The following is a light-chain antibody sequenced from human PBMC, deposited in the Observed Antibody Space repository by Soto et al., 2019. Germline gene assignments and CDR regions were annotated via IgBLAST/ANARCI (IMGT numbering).Light chain of an antibody. CDR3: QHYNNWWT. CDR1: QSISNN. Sequence: EIVMTQSPATLSVSPGERATLSGRASQSISNNLAWYHQIPGQAPRLLIYGASSSATGIPARFSGSGSWTDITLTISSLQFDDFVVYYWQHYNNWWTFGQGTRVEIK. V-gene: IGKV3-15*01. CDR2: GAS. J-gene: IGKJ1*01.